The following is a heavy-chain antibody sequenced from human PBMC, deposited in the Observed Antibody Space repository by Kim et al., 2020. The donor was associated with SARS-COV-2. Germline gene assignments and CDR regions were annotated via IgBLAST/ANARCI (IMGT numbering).Heavy chain of an antibody. CDR3: VSLGGASAHSSWFDP. CDR2: IDPSDSYT. D-gene: IGHD3-16*01. Sequence: GESLKISCKGSGYSFTSYWISWVRQMPGKGLEWMGRIDPSDSYTNYSPSFQGHVTISADKSISTAYLQWSSLKASDTAMYYCVSLGGASAHSSWFDPWGQGTLVTVSS. V-gene: IGHV5-10-1*01. CDR1: GYSFTSYW. J-gene: IGHJ5*02.